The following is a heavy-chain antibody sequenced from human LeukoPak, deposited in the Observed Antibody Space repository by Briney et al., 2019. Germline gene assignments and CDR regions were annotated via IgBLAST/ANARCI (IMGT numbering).Heavy chain of an antibody. D-gene: IGHD6-13*01. J-gene: IGHJ5*02. V-gene: IGHV4-34*01. CDR3: ATRPDIAAAGPGWFDP. CDR1: GGSYSGYY. CDR2: INHSEST. Sequence: SETLSLTSAVYGGSYSGYYWSWIRQPPGKGLEWIGEINHSESTNYNPSLKSRVTASVDTSKNQFSLKLSSVTAPDTAMYYCATRPDIAAAGPGWFDPWGQGTLVTVSS.